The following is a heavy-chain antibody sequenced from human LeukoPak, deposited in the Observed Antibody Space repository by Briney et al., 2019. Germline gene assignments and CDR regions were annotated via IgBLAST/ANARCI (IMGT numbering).Heavy chain of an antibody. D-gene: IGHD1-26*01. Sequence: GGSLTLSCAASGFTFSNYWMNWVRKAPGKGLEWVANIKQDGSEKFYVDSVEGRFTVSRDNTKNSLYLQMNSLRAEDTAVYYCTMIEWERWRGWGQGTLVTVSS. J-gene: IGHJ4*02. CDR2: IKQDGSEK. CDR3: TMIEWERWRG. V-gene: IGHV3-7*01. CDR1: GFTFSNYW.